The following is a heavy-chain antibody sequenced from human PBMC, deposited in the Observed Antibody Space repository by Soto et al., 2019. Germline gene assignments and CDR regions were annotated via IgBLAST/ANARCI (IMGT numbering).Heavy chain of an antibody. V-gene: IGHV4-61*01. D-gene: IGHD2-15*01. J-gene: IGHJ4*02. Sequence: QVQLQESGPGLVKPSETLSLTCTVSGGSVSSGSYYWSWIRQPPGKGLEWIGYIYYSGSTNYNPSLKRRVPXXVXTXXNPFSLKLSSVTAADTAVYYCASFMGGEGTPRFDYWGQGTLVTVSS. CDR3: ASFMGGEGTPRFDY. CDR1: GGSVSSGSYY. CDR2: IYYSGST.